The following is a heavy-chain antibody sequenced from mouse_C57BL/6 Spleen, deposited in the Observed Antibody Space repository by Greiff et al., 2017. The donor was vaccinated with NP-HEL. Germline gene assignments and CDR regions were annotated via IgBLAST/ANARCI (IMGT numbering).Heavy chain of an antibody. D-gene: IGHD1-1*01. V-gene: IGHV1-15*01. Sequence: QVQLKQSGAELVRPGASVTLSCKASGYTFTDYEMHWVKQTPVHGLEWIGAIDPETGGTAYNQKFKGKAILTADKSSSTAYMELRSLTCEDSAVYYGTSPVYYSSSPYYFDYWGQGTTLTVSS. CDR1: GYTFTDYE. CDR3: TSPVYYSSSPYYFDY. J-gene: IGHJ2*01. CDR2: IDPETGGT.